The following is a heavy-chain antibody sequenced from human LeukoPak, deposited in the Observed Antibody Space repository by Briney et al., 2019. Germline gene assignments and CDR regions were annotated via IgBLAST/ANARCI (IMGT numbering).Heavy chain of an antibody. CDR2: TYYRSKWYN. CDR3: ARDAGWRFDY. CDR1: GDSVSSNSVA. D-gene: IGHD6-19*01. J-gene: IGHJ4*02. V-gene: IGHV6-1*01. Sequence: SQTLSLTCAISGDSVSSNSVAWNWIRQSPSRGLEWLGSTYYRSKWYNDYAISIKGRISINPDTSKNQFSLQLTSLTPADTAVYYCARDAGWRFDYWGQGTLVTVSS.